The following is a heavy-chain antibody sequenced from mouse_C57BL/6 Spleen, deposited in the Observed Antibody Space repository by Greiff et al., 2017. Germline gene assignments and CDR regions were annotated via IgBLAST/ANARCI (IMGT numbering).Heavy chain of an antibody. CDR2: IRNKANGYTT. CDR3: ARYNYGSTHFDY. Sequence: EVKLVESGGGLVQPGGSLSLSCAASGFTFTDYYMSWVRQPPGKALEWLGFIRNKANGYTTEYSASVKGRFTISRDNSQSILYLQMYALRAEDSATYYCARYNYGSTHFDYWGQGTTLTVSS. V-gene: IGHV7-3*01. J-gene: IGHJ2*01. D-gene: IGHD1-1*01. CDR1: GFTFTDYY.